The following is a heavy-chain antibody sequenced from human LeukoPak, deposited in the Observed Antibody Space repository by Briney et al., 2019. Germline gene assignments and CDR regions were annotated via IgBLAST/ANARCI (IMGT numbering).Heavy chain of an antibody. CDR1: GGSISSYY. Sequence: SETLSLTCTVSGGSISSYYWSWIRQPAGKGLEWIGRIYASGSTNYNPSLKSRVTMSVDTSKSQFSLKLISVTAADTAVYYCARRGFYGDSALNYWGQGTLVTVSS. J-gene: IGHJ4*02. CDR3: ARRGFYGDSALNY. V-gene: IGHV4-4*07. D-gene: IGHD4-17*01. CDR2: IYASGST.